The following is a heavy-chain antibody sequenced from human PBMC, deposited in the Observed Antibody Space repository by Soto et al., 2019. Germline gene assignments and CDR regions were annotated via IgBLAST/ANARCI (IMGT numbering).Heavy chain of an antibody. D-gene: IGHD1-20*01. Sequence: QVQLQESGPGLVEPSGTLSLTCNVAGDSISGSEWWSWVRQPPGKGLEWIAEIHHSGPTNYNPSLKSRVTITVDTSNNQFPLRLSSVTAADTAVYYCARGGITTVRNYYFDHWGQGTLVTVSS. CDR3: ARGGITTVRNYYFDH. V-gene: IGHV4-4*02. CDR2: IHHSGPT. J-gene: IGHJ4*02. CDR1: GDSISGSEW.